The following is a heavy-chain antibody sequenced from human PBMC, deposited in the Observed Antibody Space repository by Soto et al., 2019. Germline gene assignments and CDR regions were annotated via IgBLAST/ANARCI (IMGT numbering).Heavy chain of an antibody. D-gene: IGHD2-15*01. CDR3: ARGPPMPDSSPYYYGMDV. CDR2: INAGNGNT. Sequence: GASVKVSCKASGYTFTSYAMHWVRQAPGQRLEWMGWINAGNGNTKYSQKFQGRVTITRDTSASTAYMELSSLRSEDTAVYYCARGPPMPDSSPYYYGMDVWGQGTTVTVSS. CDR1: GYTFTSYA. V-gene: IGHV1-3*01. J-gene: IGHJ6*02.